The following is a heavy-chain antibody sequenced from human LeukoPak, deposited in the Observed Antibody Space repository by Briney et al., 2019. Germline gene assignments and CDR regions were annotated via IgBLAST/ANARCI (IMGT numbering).Heavy chain of an antibody. D-gene: IGHD3-16*01. Sequence: SVKVSCKASGGTFSSYAISWVRQAPGQGLEWMGGIIPIFDTANHAQKFQGRVTITADESTSTAYMELSSLRSEDTAVYYCARDARLGNWFDPWGQGTLVTVSS. CDR2: IIPIFDTA. CDR1: GGTFSSYA. V-gene: IGHV1-69*13. J-gene: IGHJ5*02. CDR3: ARDARLGNWFDP.